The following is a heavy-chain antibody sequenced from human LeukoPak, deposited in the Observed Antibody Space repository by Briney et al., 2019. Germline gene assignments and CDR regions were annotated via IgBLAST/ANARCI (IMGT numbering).Heavy chain of an antibody. D-gene: IGHD3-3*01. CDR3: AKGPNTIFGVVDYYFDY. V-gene: IGHV3-23*01. CDR1: GFTFSSYA. Sequence: PGGSLRLSCAASGFTFSSYAMSWVRQAPGKGPEWVSAISGSGGSTYYADSVKGRFTISRDNSKNTLYLQMNSLRAEDTAVYYCAKGPNTIFGVVDYYFDYWGQGTLVTVSS. CDR2: ISGSGGST. J-gene: IGHJ4*02.